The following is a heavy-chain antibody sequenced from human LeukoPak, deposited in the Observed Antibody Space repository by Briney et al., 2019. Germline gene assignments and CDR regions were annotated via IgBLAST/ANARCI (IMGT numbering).Heavy chain of an antibody. J-gene: IGHJ6*03. D-gene: IGHD1-26*01. V-gene: IGHV4-59*01. CDR1: GGSFSGYY. CDR3: ARAKAGGSSYYYYYYMDV. Sequence: SSETLSLTCAVYGGSFSGYYWSWIRQPPGKGLEWIGYIYYSGSTNYSPSLKSRVTISVDTSKNQFSLKLSSVTAADTAVYYCARAKAGGSSYYYYYYMDVWGKGTTVTVSS. CDR2: IYYSGST.